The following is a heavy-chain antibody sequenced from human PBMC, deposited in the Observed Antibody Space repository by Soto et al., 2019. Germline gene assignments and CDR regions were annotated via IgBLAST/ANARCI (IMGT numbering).Heavy chain of an antibody. CDR1: GGSTSSYY. CDR2: IYYSGST. V-gene: IGHV4-59*01. CDR3: AGTTSRTYYDFWSGSTSPP. Sequence: PSETLSLTCTVSGGSTSSYYWSWIRQPPGKGLEWIGYIYYSGSTNYNPSLKSRVTISVDTSKNQFSLKLSSVTAADTAVYYCAGTTSRTYYDFWSGSTSPPWGQGTLVTVSS. J-gene: IGHJ5*02. D-gene: IGHD3-3*01.